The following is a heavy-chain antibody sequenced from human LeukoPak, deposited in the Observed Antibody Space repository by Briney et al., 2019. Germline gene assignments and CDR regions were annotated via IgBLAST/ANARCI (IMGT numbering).Heavy chain of an antibody. J-gene: IGHJ4*02. CDR1: GYTFTSYY. CDR3: ARAPSGYCTNGVCYEAGYYFDY. CDR2: INPSGGST. V-gene: IGHV1-46*01. D-gene: IGHD2-8*01. Sequence: ASVKVSCKASGYTFTSYYMHWVRQAPGQGLEWMGIINPSGGSTSYAQKFQGRVTMTRDTSTSTVYMELSSLRSEDTAVYYCARAPSGYCTNGVCYEAGYYFDYWGQGTLVTVSS.